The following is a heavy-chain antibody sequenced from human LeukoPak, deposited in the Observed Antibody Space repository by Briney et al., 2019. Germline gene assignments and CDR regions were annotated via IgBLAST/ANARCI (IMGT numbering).Heavy chain of an antibody. CDR2: ISSSSSYI. J-gene: IGHJ6*03. V-gene: IGHV3-21*01. Sequence: GGSLRLSCAASGFTFSSYSMNWVRQAPGKGLEWVSSISSSSSYIYYADSVKGRFTISRDNAKNSLYLQMNSLRAEDTAVYYCAREVTIFGVVNQLYYYYMDVWGRGTTVTVSS. CDR3: AREVTIFGVVNQLYYYYMDV. D-gene: IGHD3-3*01. CDR1: GFTFSSYS.